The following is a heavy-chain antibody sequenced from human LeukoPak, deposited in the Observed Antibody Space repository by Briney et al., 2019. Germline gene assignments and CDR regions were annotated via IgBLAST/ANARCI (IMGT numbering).Heavy chain of an antibody. CDR1: VYTFTGYY. CDR2: INPNSGGT. D-gene: IGHD2-2*01. V-gene: IGHV1-2*02. Sequence: ASVKVSCKASVYTFTGYYMHWVRQAPGQGLEWMGWINPNSGGTNYAQKFQGRVTLTRDTSISTAYMELSRLRSDDTAVYYCAREQCSSTSCYDMDVWGKGTTVTVSS. CDR3: AREQCSSTSCYDMDV. J-gene: IGHJ6*03.